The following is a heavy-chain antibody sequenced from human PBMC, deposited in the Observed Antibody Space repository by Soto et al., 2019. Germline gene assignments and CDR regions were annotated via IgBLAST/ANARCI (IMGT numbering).Heavy chain of an antibody. J-gene: IGHJ6*02. CDR1: GYTLTSYG. Sequence: ASVQVACKASGYTLTSYGIGWVRQAHGQGLEWMGWISAYNGNTNYAQKLQGRVTMTTDTSTSTAYMELRSLRSDDTAVYYCARDGSRGSYYYYGMDVWGQGTTVTVSS. CDR3: ARDGSRGSYYYYGMDV. CDR2: ISAYNGNT. D-gene: IGHD2-2*01. V-gene: IGHV1-18*01.